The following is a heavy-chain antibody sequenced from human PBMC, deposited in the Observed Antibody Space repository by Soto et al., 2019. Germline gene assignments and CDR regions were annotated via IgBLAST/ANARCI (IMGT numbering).Heavy chain of an antibody. Sequence: QITLKESGRTLVEPTHTLPLTCTFSGFSLTTKAVGVGWIRQRPVQYLEWLAVIYWDNDTRYSPTVRSRLDITKDTYNNQVVRTMATWDSVDTGTYYLAQVTIAFGEVIGLDGFEVWVQEAVVTVSS. CDR2: IYWDNDT. CDR1: GFSLTTKAVG. CDR3: AQVTIAFGEVIGLDGFEV. V-gene: IGHV2-5*02. D-gene: IGHD3-16*02. J-gene: IGHJ3*01.